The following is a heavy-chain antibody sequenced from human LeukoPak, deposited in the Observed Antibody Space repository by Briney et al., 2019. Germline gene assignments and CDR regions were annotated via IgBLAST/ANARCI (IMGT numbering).Heavy chain of an antibody. CDR1: GFTFSGHW. J-gene: IGHJ6*02. CDR3: ARNNGMDV. V-gene: IGHV3-7*03. Sequence: PGGSLRLSCAASGFTFSGHWMTWVRQAPGKGLEWVANIKEDGSKKNYLDSVKGRFTISKDNAKNSLYLQMNSLRAEDTALYHCARNNGMDVWGQGTTVIVSS. CDR2: IKEDGSKK.